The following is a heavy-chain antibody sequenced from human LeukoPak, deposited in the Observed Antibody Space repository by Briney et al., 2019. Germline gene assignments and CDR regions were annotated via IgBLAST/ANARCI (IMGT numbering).Heavy chain of an antibody. CDR3: ARAVRYSSSWYLDY. CDR1: GFTFSSYE. D-gene: IGHD6-13*01. V-gene: IGHV3-48*03. Sequence: GGSLRLSCAASGFTFSSYEMNWVRQAPGKGLEWVSYISSSGSTIYYADSVKGRFTISRDNAKNSLYLQMNSLRAEDTAVYYCARAVRYSSSWYLDYWGQGTLVTVSS. CDR2: ISSSGSTI. J-gene: IGHJ4*02.